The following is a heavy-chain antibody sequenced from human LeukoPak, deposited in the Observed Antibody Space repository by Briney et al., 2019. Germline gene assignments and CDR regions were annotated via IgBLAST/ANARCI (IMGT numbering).Heavy chain of an antibody. D-gene: IGHD4-11*01. Sequence: PSETLSLTCAVYGGSFSGYYWSWIRQPPGKGLEWIWEINHSGSTNYNPSLKSRVTISVDTSKNPFSLKLSSVTAADTAVYYCARDRRDSNPTQFYDAFDIWGQGTMVTVSS. J-gene: IGHJ3*02. V-gene: IGHV4-34*01. CDR3: ARDRRDSNPTQFYDAFDI. CDR1: GGSFSGYY. CDR2: INHSGST.